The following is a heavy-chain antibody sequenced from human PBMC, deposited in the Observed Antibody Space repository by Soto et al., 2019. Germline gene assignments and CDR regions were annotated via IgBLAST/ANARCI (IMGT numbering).Heavy chain of an antibody. Sequence: QVQLVESGGGLVKPGGSLRLSCAASGFTFSDYYMSWLRQAPGKGLEWVSYISSSGSTIYYADSEKGRFTISRDNAKNLLYLQMNILRAEDTAVDYCARVRPPRPGYYHTRYYFDYWGQGTLVTVSS. CDR3: ARVRPPRPGYYHTRYYFDY. D-gene: IGHD3-22*01. CDR1: GFTFSDYY. V-gene: IGHV3-11*01. CDR2: ISSSGSTI. J-gene: IGHJ4*02.